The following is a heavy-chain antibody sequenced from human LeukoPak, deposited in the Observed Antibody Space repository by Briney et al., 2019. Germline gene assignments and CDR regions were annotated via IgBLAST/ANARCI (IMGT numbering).Heavy chain of an antibody. CDR2: LTGGGDFT. Sequence: GTSLRLSCAGSGFTFSNYAMYWVRQAPGKGLEWVSGLTGGGDFTYYADSVKGRFTISRDNSKNTLYLEMNSLRADDTAVYYCAKRGNTISFFDPWGQGTLVTVSS. V-gene: IGHV3-23*01. J-gene: IGHJ5*02. CDR3: AKRGNTISFFDP. CDR1: GFTFSNYA. D-gene: IGHD1-1*01.